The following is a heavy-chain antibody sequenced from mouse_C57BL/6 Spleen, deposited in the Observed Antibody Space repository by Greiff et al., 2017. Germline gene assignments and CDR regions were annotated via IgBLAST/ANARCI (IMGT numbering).Heavy chain of an antibody. J-gene: IGHJ4*01. V-gene: IGHV1-69*01. CDR1: GYTFTSYW. CDR2: IDPSDSYT. CDR3: ARGGDDCYPYYAMDY. Sequence: QVQLQQPGAELVMPGASVKLSCKASGYTFTSYWMHWVQQRPGQGLEWIGEIDPSDSYTNYNQKFKGKSTLTVDKSSSTAYMQLSSLTSEDSAVYYCARGGDDCYPYYAMDYWGQGTSVTVSS. D-gene: IGHD2-3*01.